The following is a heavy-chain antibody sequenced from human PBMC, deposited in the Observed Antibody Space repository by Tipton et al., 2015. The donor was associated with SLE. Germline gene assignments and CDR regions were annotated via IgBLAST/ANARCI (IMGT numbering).Heavy chain of an antibody. D-gene: IGHD3-3*01. J-gene: IGHJ6*02. CDR2: IYHSGST. CDR1: GYSISSGYY. Sequence: LRLSCAVSGYSISSGYYWGWIRQPPGKGLEWIGSIYHSGSTYYNPSLKSRVTISVDTSKNQFSLKLSSVTAADTAVYYCARDGVVIIGHGMDVWGQGTTVTVSS. V-gene: IGHV4-38-2*02. CDR3: ARDGVVIIGHGMDV.